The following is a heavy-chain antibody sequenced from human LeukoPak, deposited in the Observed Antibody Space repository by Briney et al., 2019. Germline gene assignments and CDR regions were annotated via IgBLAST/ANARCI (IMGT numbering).Heavy chain of an antibody. CDR3: ARGEDAFDI. CDR1: GGSFSGYY. Sequence: SETLSLTCAVYGGSFSGYYWSWIRQPPGKGLEWIGEINHSGSTNYNPSLKSRVTISVDTSKKQFSLKLSSVTAADTAVYYCARGEDAFDIWGQGTMVTVSS. V-gene: IGHV4-34*01. J-gene: IGHJ3*02. CDR2: INHSGST.